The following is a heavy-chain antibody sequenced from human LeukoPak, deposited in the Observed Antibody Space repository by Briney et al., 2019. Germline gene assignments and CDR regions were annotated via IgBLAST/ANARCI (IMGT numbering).Heavy chain of an antibody. V-gene: IGHV4-59*01. CDR3: ARTNAFAI. J-gene: IGHJ3*02. Sequence: PSETLSLTCTVSGGSISSDCLNWIRQPPGKGLEWIGFLHYTGSSNYNPSLKSRVTISLDTSKNQFSLKLSYVTTADTAVYYCARTNAFAIWGQGTMVTVSA. CDR1: GGSISSDC. CDR2: LHYTGSS.